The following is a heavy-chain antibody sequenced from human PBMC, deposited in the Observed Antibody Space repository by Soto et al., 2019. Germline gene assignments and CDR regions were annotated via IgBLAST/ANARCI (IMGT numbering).Heavy chain of an antibody. Sequence: QITVKGSGPTLVKPTQALTLTCSLSGISLSTRGVGLGWILQTPGKALECLALIYWNDDKHYRPSLKSRLTITNDTSKDQAVLTMTNMDPVDTATYYWARGLATLPVFTLDVWGQGTVVTVSS. D-gene: IGHD6-6*01. CDR3: ARGLATLPVFTLDV. CDR1: GISLSTRGVG. V-gene: IGHV2-5*01. J-gene: IGHJ3*01. CDR2: IYWNDDK.